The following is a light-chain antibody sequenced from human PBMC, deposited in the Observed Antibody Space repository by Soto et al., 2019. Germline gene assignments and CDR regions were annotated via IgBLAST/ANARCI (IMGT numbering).Light chain of an antibody. Sequence: QSALTQPPSASGSPGQSVTISCTGTSSDVGGYNYVSWYQQHPGKAPKLMISEVSKRPSGVPDRVSGSKSGNTASLTVSGLQAEDEAEDCCSSFAGNNNLVFGGGTKLAVL. CDR3: SSFAGNNNLV. CDR2: EVS. J-gene: IGLJ2*01. V-gene: IGLV2-8*01. CDR1: SSDVGGYNY.